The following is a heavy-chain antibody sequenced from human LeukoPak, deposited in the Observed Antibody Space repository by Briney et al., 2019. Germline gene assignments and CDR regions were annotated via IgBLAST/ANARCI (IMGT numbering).Heavy chain of an antibody. CDR2: ISGSGGST. Sequence: GGSLRLSCAASGFTFSSYAMSWVRQAPGKGLEWVSAISGSGGSTYYADSVKGRFTISRDNSKNTLYLQVNSLRAEDTAVYYCAKESGSYCGGDCYSSSWGQGTLVTVSS. D-gene: IGHD2-21*02. J-gene: IGHJ5*02. CDR1: GFTFSSYA. CDR3: AKESGSYCGGDCYSSS. V-gene: IGHV3-23*01.